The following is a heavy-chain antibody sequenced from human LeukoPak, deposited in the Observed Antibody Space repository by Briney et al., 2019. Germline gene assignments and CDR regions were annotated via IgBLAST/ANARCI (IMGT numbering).Heavy chain of an antibody. D-gene: IGHD2-8*01. CDR3: TRDVIMGYQQGYFDP. CDR1: GDRCIDYY. CDR2: MNPRTGDT. V-gene: IGHV1-2*02. Sequence: GASVKVSCKDCGDRCIDYYIRGVRKAPGQGLECMGWMNPRTGDTRYEEKFQGRVAMTRETSITTAYMELSGLNSDDTAMYFCTRDVIMGYQQGYFDPWGQGTLVTVSS. J-gene: IGHJ5*02.